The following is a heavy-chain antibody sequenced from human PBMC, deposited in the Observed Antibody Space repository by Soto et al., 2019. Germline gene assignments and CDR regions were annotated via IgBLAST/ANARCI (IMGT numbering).Heavy chain of an antibody. J-gene: IGHJ6*03. CDR1: GFTFSAYD. CDR3: AKSGNYHHSYMDA. CDR2: ISDSGDRT. Sequence: EVQLLESGGGLEQPGGSLRLSCAASGFTFSAYDIRWVRQAPGKGLEWVSSISDSGDRTNTADSVKGRFTISRDKSKNTVYLQMNSLRAEDTAIYYCAKSGNYHHSYMDAWGKGTTVTVSS. V-gene: IGHV3-23*01. D-gene: IGHD1-26*01.